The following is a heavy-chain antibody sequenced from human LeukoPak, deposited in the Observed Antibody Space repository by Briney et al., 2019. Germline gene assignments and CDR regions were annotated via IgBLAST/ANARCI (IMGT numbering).Heavy chain of an antibody. CDR1: GYTFTGYY. D-gene: IGHD6-19*01. Sequence: ASVKVSCKASGYTFTGYYMDWVRQAPGQGLEWMGWINPNSGGTNYAQKFQGRVTMTRDTSISTAYMELSRLRSDDTAVYYCARYKDSSGWYGWFDPWGQGTLVTVSS. J-gene: IGHJ5*02. CDR3: ARYKDSSGWYGWFDP. CDR2: INPNSGGT. V-gene: IGHV1-2*02.